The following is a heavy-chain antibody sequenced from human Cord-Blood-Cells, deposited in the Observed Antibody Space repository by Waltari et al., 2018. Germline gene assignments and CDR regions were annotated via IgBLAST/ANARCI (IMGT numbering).Heavy chain of an antibody. J-gene: IGHJ3*02. CDR1: GFTFDDYA. CDR2: ISWNSGSI. V-gene: IGHV3-9*01. D-gene: IGHD1-1*01. Sequence: EVQLVESGGGLVQPGRSLRLSCAASGFTFDDYAMHGVRQAPGKGLEWVSGISWNSGSIGYADSVKGRFTISRDNAKNSLYLQMNSLRAEDTALYYCAKDNFAFDIWGQGTMVTVSS. CDR3: AKDNFAFDI.